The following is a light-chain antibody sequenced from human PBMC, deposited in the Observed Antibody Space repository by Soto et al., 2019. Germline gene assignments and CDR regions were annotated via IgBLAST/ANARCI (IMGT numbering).Light chain of an antibody. CDR1: GSDVGAYNH. J-gene: IGLJ1*01. CDR3: SSYTTSSTLV. CDR2: EVS. Sequence: QSALTQPASVSGSPGQSITISCTGTGSDVGAYNHVSWYQQHPGKAPQLIIYEVSNRPSGLSKRFSASKSGNTASLPISGLPAEDEADYYCSSYTTSSTLVFGTGTKVTVL. V-gene: IGLV2-14*01.